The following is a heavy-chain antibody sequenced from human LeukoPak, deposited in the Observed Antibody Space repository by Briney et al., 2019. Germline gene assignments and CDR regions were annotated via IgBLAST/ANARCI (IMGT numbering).Heavy chain of an antibody. CDR1: GYTFTSYG. V-gene: IGHV1-18*01. CDR2: ISAYNGNT. CDR3: ARREGRVAARPGNNWFDP. J-gene: IGHJ5*02. Sequence: PWASVKVSCKASGYTFTSYGISWVRQAPGQGLEWMGWISAYNGNTNYAQKLQGRVTMTTDTSTSTAYMELRSLRSDDTAVYYCARREGRVAARPGNNWFDPWGQGTLVTVSS. D-gene: IGHD6-6*01.